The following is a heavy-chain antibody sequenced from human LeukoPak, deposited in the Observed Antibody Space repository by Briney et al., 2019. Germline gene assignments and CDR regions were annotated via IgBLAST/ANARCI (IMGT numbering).Heavy chain of an antibody. Sequence: SETLSLTCTVSGGCISSYYWSWIRQPPGKGLEWIGYIYYSGSTNYNPSLKSRVTISVHTSKNQFSLKLSSVTAADTAVYYCARGTTVVTFDWYFDLWGRGTLVTVSS. V-gene: IGHV4-59*08. D-gene: IGHD4-23*01. CDR1: GGCISSYY. CDR3: ARGTTVVTFDWYFDL. J-gene: IGHJ2*01. CDR2: IYYSGST.